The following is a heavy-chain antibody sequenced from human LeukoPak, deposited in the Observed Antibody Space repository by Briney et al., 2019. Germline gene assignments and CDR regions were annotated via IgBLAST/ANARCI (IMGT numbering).Heavy chain of an antibody. CDR2: ISSSSSYI. Sequence: PGGSLRLSCAASGFTFSSYSMNWVRQAPGKGLEWVSSISSSSSYIYYADSVKGRFTISRDNAKNSLYLQMNSLRAEDTAVYYCARDGGRDSSGYPPGWYFDYWGQGTLVTVSS. D-gene: IGHD3-22*01. V-gene: IGHV3-21*01. CDR3: ARDGGRDSSGYPPGWYFDY. CDR1: GFTFSSYS. J-gene: IGHJ4*02.